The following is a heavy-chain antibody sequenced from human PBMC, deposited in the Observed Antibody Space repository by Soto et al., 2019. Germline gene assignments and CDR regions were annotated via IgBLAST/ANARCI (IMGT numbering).Heavy chain of an antibody. J-gene: IGHJ6*02. V-gene: IGHV3-74*01. CDR1: GFTFSSYW. CDR2: INSDGSST. CDR3: AREKPYDFWSPGDYYGMDV. Sequence: GGSLRLSCAASGFTFSSYWMHWVRQAPGKGLVWVSRINSDGSSTSYADSVKGRFTISRDNAKNTLYLQMNSLRAEDTAVYYCAREKPYDFWSPGDYYGMDVWGQGTTVTVSS. D-gene: IGHD3-3*01.